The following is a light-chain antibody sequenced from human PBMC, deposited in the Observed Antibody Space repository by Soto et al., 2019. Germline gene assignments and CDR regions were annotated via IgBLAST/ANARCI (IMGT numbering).Light chain of an antibody. J-gene: IGLJ3*02. Sequence: QSVLTQPPSVSAAPGQKVTISCSGSSSNIGNNYVSWYQQLPGTAPKLLIYDNNKRPSGIPDRFSGSKSGTSATLGITGLQTGDEADYYCGTWDSSLSACVFCGGTKLTVL. CDR3: GTWDSSLSACV. CDR2: DNN. V-gene: IGLV1-51*01. CDR1: SSNIGNNY.